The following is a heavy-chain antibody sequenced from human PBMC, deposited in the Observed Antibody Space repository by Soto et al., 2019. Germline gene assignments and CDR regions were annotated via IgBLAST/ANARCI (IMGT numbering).Heavy chain of an antibody. V-gene: IGHV1-24*01. Sequence: ASVKVSCKVSGYTLTELSMHWVRQAPGKGLEWMGGFYPEDGETIYAQKFQGRVTMTEDTSTDTAYMELSSLRSEDTAVYYCATFVRSLQPKLRYFDWLSRRAYYFDYSCQGTLITVPS. CDR3: ATFVRSLQPKLRYFDWLSRRAYYFDY. CDR1: GYTLTELS. CDR2: FYPEDGET. J-gene: IGHJ4*02. D-gene: IGHD3-9*01.